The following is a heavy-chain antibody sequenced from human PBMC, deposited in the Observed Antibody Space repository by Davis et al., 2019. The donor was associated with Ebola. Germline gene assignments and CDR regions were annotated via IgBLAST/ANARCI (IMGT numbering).Heavy chain of an antibody. Sequence: PGGSLRLSCTVSGVSISRHYWSWIRQPPGKRLEWIGSIYYTGSAYYNSSLASRATISVDTSKNQFSLKLNSVTAADTAMYFCAERGGSVWGQGTLVTVSS. CDR3: AERGGSV. CDR1: GVSISRHY. J-gene: IGHJ4*02. V-gene: IGHV4-59*11. D-gene: IGHD3-16*01. CDR2: IYYTGSA.